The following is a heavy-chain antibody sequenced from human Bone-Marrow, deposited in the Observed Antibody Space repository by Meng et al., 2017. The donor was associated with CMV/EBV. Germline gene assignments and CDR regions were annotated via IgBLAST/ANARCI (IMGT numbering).Heavy chain of an antibody. V-gene: IGHV3-15*01. CDR3: TTAHSSVRDY. J-gene: IGHJ4*02. Sequence: GGSLRLSCVASGLTFSNAWMSWVRQAPGKGLEWVGRIKTNTDGATTDYPAPVKGRFTISRDDSKNTLYLQMNSLRAEDTAVYYCTTAHSSVRDYWGQGTLVTVYS. D-gene: IGHD3-10*02. CDR2: IKTNTDGATT. CDR1: GLTFSNAW.